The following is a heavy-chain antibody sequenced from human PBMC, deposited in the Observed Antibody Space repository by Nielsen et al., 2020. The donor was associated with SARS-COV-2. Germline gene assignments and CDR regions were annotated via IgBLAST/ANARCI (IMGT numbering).Heavy chain of an antibody. D-gene: IGHD2-2*01. V-gene: IGHV3-48*01. CDR2: ISTSSTTI. CDR3: ARDIVVVPAVGGYYYYGMDF. Sequence: VSQAPGKGLEWVSYISTSSTTIYYADSVKGRFTISRDNAKNSLYLQMNSLRAEVTAVYYCARDIVVVPAVGGYYYYGMDFWGQGTTVTVSS. J-gene: IGHJ6*02.